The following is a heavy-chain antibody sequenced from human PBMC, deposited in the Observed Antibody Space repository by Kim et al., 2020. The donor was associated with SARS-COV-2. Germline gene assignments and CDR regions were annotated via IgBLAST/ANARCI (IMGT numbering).Heavy chain of an antibody. V-gene: IGHV3-48*03. CDR2: ISSSGSTI. CDR3: ARDKVRPEYYDFWSGYYYYGMDV. J-gene: IGHJ6*02. Sequence: GGSLRLSCAASGFTFSSYEMNWVRQAPGKGLEWVSYISSSGSTIYYADSVKGRFTISRDNAKNSLYLQMNSLRAEDTAVYYCARDKVRPEYYDFWSGYYYYGMDVWGQGTTVTVSS. CDR1: GFTFSSYE. D-gene: IGHD3-3*01.